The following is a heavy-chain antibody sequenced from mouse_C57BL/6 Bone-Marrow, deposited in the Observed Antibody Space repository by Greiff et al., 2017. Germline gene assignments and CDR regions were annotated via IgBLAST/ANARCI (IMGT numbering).Heavy chain of an antibody. CDR1: GFTFTDYY. Sequence: EVQLVESGGGLVQPGGSLSLSCAASGFTFTDYYMSWVRQPPGKALEWLGFIRNKANGYTTEYSASVKGRFTISRDNSQSILYLQMNALRAEDSATYFCARLILRLHWYFDVWGTGTTVTVSS. J-gene: IGHJ1*03. CDR3: ARLILRLHWYFDV. V-gene: IGHV7-3*01. CDR2: IRNKANGYTT. D-gene: IGHD2-2*01.